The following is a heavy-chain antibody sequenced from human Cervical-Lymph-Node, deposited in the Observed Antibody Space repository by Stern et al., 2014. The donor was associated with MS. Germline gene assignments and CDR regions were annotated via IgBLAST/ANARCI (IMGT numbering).Heavy chain of an antibody. Sequence: VQLEESGGGVVQPGRSLRLSCAASGFTFRRSGMHCVRQAPGKGLEWLALIWYDGSNRYYADSVKGRFTISRDNSKNTLYLQMNSLRADDTAVYYCAREGGNTAEYFQHWGQGTLVTVSS. D-gene: IGHD4-23*01. CDR1: GFTFRRSG. V-gene: IGHV3-33*01. J-gene: IGHJ1*01. CDR3: AREGGNTAEYFQH. CDR2: IWYDGSNR.